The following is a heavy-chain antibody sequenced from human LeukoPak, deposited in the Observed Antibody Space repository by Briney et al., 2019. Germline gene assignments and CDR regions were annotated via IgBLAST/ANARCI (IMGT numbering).Heavy chain of an antibody. Sequence: SESLSLTCTVSGGSISNYYWSWIRQPPGKGLEWIGYIYYSGSTNYNPSLKSRVTISVDTSKNQFSLKLSSVTAADTAVYYCARVGGTNYYYYGMDVWGQGTTVTVSS. V-gene: IGHV4-59*01. CDR3: ARVGGTNYYYYGMDV. D-gene: IGHD1-26*01. CDR1: GGSISNYY. J-gene: IGHJ6*02. CDR2: IYYSGST.